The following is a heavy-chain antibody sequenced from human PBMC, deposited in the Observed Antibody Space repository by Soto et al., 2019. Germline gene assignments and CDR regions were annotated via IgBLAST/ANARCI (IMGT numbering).Heavy chain of an antibody. CDR2: IIPIFGTA. J-gene: IGHJ5*02. CDR3: ARRPSSGSWFDP. D-gene: IGHD6-6*01. V-gene: IGHV1-69*13. CDR1: GGTFSSYA. Sequence: ASVKVSCKASGGTFSSYAISWVRQAPGQGLEWMGGIIPIFGTANYAQKFQGRVTITADESTSTAYMELSSLRSEDTAVYYCARRPSSGSWFDPWGQGTLVTVSS.